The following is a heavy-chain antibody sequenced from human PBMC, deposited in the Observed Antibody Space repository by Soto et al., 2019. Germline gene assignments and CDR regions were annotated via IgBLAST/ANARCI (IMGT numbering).Heavy chain of an antibody. J-gene: IGHJ6*02. CDR1: GFTFSSYG. D-gene: IGHD2-15*01. CDR2: ISYDGSNK. V-gene: IGHV3-30*03. CDR3: ATRRGGYCSGGSCYPKRGYYYGMDV. Sequence: GGSLRLSCAASGFTFSSYGMHWVRQAPGKGLEWVAVISYDGSNKYYADSVKGRFTISRDNSKNTLYLQMNSLRAEDTAVYYCATRRGGYCSGGSCYPKRGYYYGMDVWGQGTTVTVSS.